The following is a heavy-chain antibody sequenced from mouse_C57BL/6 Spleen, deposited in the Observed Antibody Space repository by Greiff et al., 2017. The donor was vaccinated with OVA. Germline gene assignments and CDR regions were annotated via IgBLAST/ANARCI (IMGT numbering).Heavy chain of an antibody. CDR2: IDPSDSYT. CDR1: GYTFTSYW. CDR3: ARREGYAMDD. V-gene: IGHV1-59*01. Sequence: QVQLQQPGAELVRPGTSVKLSCKASGYTFTSYWMHWVKQRPGQGLEWIGVIDPSDSYTNYNQKFKGKATLTVDTSSSTAYMQLSSLTAEDSAVYYCARREGYAMDDWGQGTSVTVSS. J-gene: IGHJ4*01.